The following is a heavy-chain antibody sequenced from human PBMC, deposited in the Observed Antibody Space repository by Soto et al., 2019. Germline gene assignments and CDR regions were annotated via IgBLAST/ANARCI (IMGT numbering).Heavy chain of an antibody. D-gene: IGHD6-13*01. V-gene: IGHV4-59*01. CDR2: IYYTGST. CDR1: GDSINNYY. J-gene: IGHJ4*02. Sequence: SETLSLTCTVSGDSINNYYWSLIRQPPGKRLEWIGYIYYTGSTTYNPSLESRVTMSVDTSKNQFSLKLSSVNAADTAVYYCAKYRRTEAEGFTLDYWGRGTLVTVSS. CDR3: AKYRRTEAEGFTLDY.